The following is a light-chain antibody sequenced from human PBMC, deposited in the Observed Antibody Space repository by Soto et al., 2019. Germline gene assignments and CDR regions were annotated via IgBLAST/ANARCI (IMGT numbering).Light chain of an antibody. J-gene: IGKJ2*01. CDR3: QQYNSYSRYT. CDR1: QSISSW. CDR2: KAS. V-gene: IGKV1-5*03. Sequence: DIQMTQSPSTLSASVGDRVTITCRASQSISSWLAWYQQKPGKAPKLLIYKASSLESGVPSTCIGSGSGTEFTLTISSLQPDDFATYYCQQYNSYSRYTFGQGTKLEIK.